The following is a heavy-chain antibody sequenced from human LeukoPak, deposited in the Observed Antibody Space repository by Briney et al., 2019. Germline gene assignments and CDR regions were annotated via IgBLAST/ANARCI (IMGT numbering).Heavy chain of an antibody. V-gene: IGHV3-23*01. CDR1: GFTFSSYA. CDR3: ADSLHYGSGSPAFDY. J-gene: IGHJ4*02. CDR2: ISGSGGST. D-gene: IGHD3-10*01. Sequence: PGGFLRLSCAASGFTFSSYAMSWVRQAPGKGLEWVSAISGSGGSTYYADSVKGRFTISRDNSKNTLYLQMNSLRAEDTAVYYCADSLHYGSGSPAFDYWGQGTLVTVSS.